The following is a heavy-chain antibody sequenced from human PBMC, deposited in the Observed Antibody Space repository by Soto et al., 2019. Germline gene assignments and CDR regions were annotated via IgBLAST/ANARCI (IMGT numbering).Heavy chain of an antibody. Sequence: AASLWDSGTPSAYTITSYGILQVPQAPGPGGEWMGWISAYNGNTNYAQKLQGRVTMTTDTSTSTAYMELRSLRSDDTAVYYCARAPSGYYYDSSGSWFDPWGQGNLLTVS. J-gene: IGHJ5*02. V-gene: IGHV1-18*01. D-gene: IGHD3-22*01. CDR1: AYTITSYG. CDR2: ISAYNGNT. CDR3: ARAPSGYYYDSSGSWFDP.